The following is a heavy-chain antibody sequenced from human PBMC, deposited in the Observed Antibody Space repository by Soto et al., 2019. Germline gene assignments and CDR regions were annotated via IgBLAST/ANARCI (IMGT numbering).Heavy chain of an antibody. D-gene: IGHD2-2*01. CDR2: IHHSGTT. J-gene: IGHJ5*02. CDR3: ARVRQYCSGTSCYLDP. V-gene: IGHV4-4*02. Sequence: SETLSLTCAVSGDSISSSNWWHCVRQSPGKGLEWIGEIHHSGTTNYNPSLKSRVAISVDKSKNQFSLKLNSVTAADTAVYYCARVRQYCSGTSCYLDPWGRGTLVTVSS. CDR1: GDSISSSNW.